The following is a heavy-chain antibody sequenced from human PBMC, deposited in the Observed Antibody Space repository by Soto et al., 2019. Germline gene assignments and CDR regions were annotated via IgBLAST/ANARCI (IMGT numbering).Heavy chain of an antibody. CDR2: ISYDGSNK. J-gene: IGHJ4*02. V-gene: IGHV3-30-3*01. CDR3: ARAPRRVAALTLGDY. CDR1: GFTFSSYA. D-gene: IGHD6-6*01. Sequence: GGSLRLSCAASGFTFSSYAMHWVRQAPGKGLEWVAVISYDGSNKYYADSVKGRFTISRDNSKNTLYLQMNSLRAEDTAVYYCARAPRRVAALTLGDYWGQGTLVTVSS.